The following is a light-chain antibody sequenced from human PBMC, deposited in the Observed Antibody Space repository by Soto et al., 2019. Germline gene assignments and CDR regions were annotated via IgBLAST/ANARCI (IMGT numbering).Light chain of an antibody. CDR2: SAI. J-gene: IGKJ4*01. CDR3: QQYNNWPLT. CDR1: QSVSTN. Sequence: EIVLTQSPGTLSLSPGERATLSCRASQSVSTNYLGWYQQKPGQAPRLLIYSAITRATGIPARFSGSGSGTEFTLTVSSLQSEDFVVYYCQQYNNWPLTFGGGTKVDIK. V-gene: IGKV3D-15*01.